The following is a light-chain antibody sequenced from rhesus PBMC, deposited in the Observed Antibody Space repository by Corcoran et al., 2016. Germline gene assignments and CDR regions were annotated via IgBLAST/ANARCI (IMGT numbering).Light chain of an antibody. CDR3: QHYYDNPPLT. J-gene: IGKJ4*01. CDR1: QNIYSN. Sequence: DIQMTQSPSALSASVGDRVTISCRASQNIYSNLAWYQQKPGKAPQLLIYAASSLQTGSPSRFSGSGSGTEFTLTISSLQPEDSAAYYCQHYYDNPPLTFGGGTKVELK. V-gene: IGKV1S12*01. CDR2: AAS.